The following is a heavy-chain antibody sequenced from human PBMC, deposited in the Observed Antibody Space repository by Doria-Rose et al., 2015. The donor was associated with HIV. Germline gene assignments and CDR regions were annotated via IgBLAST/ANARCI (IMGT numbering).Heavy chain of an antibody. CDR2: IYYSGST. Sequence: LTCSVSGDSISTYYWNWIRQPPGKGLEWIGYIYYSGSTNYNPSLKSRVTTSVDTSKNQFSLKLSSVTAADTAVYYCARGTFYDSSGYYPYFDYWGQGTLVTVSS. J-gene: IGHJ4*02. D-gene: IGHD3-22*01. V-gene: IGHV4-59*01. CDR3: ARGTFYDSSGYYPYFDY. CDR1: GDSISTYY.